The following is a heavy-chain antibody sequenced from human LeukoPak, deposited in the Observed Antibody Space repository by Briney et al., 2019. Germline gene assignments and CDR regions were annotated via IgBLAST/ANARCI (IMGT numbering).Heavy chain of an antibody. V-gene: IGHV3-30*18. J-gene: IGHJ4*02. D-gene: IGHD2-15*01. Sequence: HPGRPLRLSCAASGFTFSSYGMHWVRQAPGKGLEWVAVISYDGSNKYYADSVKGRFTISRDNSKNTLNLQMNSLRAEDTAVYYCAKDQKVVVPVATDFDYWGQGTMVTVSS. CDR3: AKDQKVVVPVATDFDY. CDR2: ISYDGSNK. CDR1: GFTFSSYG.